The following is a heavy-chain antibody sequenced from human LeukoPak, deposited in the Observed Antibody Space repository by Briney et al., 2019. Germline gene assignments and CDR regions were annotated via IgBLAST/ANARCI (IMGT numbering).Heavy chain of an antibody. CDR3: GKIPSGSGFHDY. Sequence: GGSLRLSCAASGFTFSSYGMHWVRQAPGKGLEWVAVISYDGSNKYYADSVKGRFTISRDNSKNTLYLQMNSLRAEDTAVYYCGKIPSGSGFHDYWGQGTLVTVSS. J-gene: IGHJ4*02. CDR1: GFTFSSYG. V-gene: IGHV3-30*18. CDR2: ISYDGSNK. D-gene: IGHD3-10*01.